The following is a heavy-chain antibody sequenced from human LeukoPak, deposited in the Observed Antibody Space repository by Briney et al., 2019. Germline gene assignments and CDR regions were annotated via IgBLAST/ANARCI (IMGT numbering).Heavy chain of an antibody. Sequence: ASVKVSCKASGYTFTGYYMHWVRQAPGQGLEWMGWINPNSGGTKYAQKFQGRVTMTSDASISTAYMELSSLRSDDTAVYFCECRTDQYLLYYFEYWGQGALVTVSS. CDR2: INPNSGGT. V-gene: IGHV1-2*02. J-gene: IGHJ4*02. CDR3: ECRTDQYLLYYFEY. CDR1: GYTFTGYY. D-gene: IGHD4-11*01.